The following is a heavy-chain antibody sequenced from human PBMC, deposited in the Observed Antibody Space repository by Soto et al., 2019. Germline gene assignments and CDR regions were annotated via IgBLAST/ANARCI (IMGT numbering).Heavy chain of an antibody. CDR3: ARAHQYYDFWSGYYLSDWFDP. Sequence: SETLSLTCTVSGGSISSYYWSWIRQPPGKELEWIGYIYYSGSTNYNPSHKSRVTISVDTSKNQFSLKLSSVTAADTAVYYCARAHQYYDFWSGYYLSDWFDPWGQGTLVTVSS. CDR2: IYYSGST. D-gene: IGHD3-3*01. J-gene: IGHJ5*02. CDR1: GGSISSYY. V-gene: IGHV4-59*01.